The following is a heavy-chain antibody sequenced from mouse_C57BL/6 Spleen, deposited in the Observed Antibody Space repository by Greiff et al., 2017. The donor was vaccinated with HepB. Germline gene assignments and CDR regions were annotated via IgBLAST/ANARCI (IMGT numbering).Heavy chain of an antibody. J-gene: IGHJ3*01. CDR2: ISSGSSTI. V-gene: IGHV5-17*01. Sequence: EVQLVESGGGLVKPGGSLKLSCAASGFTFSDYGMHWVRQAPEKGLEWVAYISSGSSTIYYADTVKGRFTISRDNAKNTLFLQMTSLRSEDTAMYYCARQGPYYSNPAWFAYWGQGTLVTVSA. D-gene: IGHD2-5*01. CDR3: ARQGPYYSNPAWFAY. CDR1: GFTFSDYG.